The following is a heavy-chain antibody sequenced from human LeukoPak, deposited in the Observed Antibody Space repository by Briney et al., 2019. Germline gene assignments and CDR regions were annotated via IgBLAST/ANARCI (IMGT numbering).Heavy chain of an antibody. J-gene: IGHJ6*03. V-gene: IGHV4-30-4*08. Sequence: NPSETLSLNCTVSGGSISSGDYYWSWIRQPPGKGLEWIGYIYYSGSTYYNPSLKSRVTISVDTSKNQFSLKLSSVTAADTAVYYCARDPGRNYYYYYMDVWGKGTTVTVSS. CDR2: IYYSGST. CDR3: ARDPGRNYYYYYMDV. CDR1: GGSISSGDYY.